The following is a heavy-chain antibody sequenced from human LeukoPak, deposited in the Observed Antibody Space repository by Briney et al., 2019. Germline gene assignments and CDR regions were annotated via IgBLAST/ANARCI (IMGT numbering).Heavy chain of an antibody. CDR1: GFTFSSYG. V-gene: IGHV3-33*01. CDR2: IWYDGSNK. Sequence: PGRSLRLSCAASGFTFSSYGMHWVRQAPGKGLEWVAVIWYDGSNKYYADSVKGRFTISRDNSKNTLYLQMNSLRAEDTAVYYCARGLNLGYSSGWYLDYWGQGTLVTVSS. CDR3: ARGLNLGYSSGWYLDY. D-gene: IGHD6-19*01. J-gene: IGHJ4*02.